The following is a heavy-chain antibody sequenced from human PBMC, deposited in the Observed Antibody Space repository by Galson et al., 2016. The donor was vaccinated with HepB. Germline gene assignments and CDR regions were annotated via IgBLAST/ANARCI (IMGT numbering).Heavy chain of an antibody. CDR3: ARGKFDCSGGTCHYYGMDV. Sequence: SLRLSCAASGFTFSSCAMSWVRQAPGKGLEWVSSISSNGDETYYADSVKGRFAISRDNSESTLHLQMNSLTAGDTAVYYCARGKFDCSGGTCHYYGMDVWGKGTTVTVSS. CDR1: GFTFSSCA. D-gene: IGHD2-15*01. J-gene: IGHJ6*04. V-gene: IGHV3-23*05. CDR2: ISSNGDET.